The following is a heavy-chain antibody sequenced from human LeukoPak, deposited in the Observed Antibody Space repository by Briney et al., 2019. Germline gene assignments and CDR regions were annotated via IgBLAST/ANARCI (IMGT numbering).Heavy chain of an antibody. Sequence: SDTLSLTCTVSGGFIGSSSFYWAWIRQTPGKGLEWIGSLAYSGSTYYKSSLKSRVTLSVDAAKNQFSLNLTSVTAADTALFYCASSTSYYYDTSGYFEYWGQGILVTVSS. D-gene: IGHD3-22*01. CDR2: LAYSGST. CDR1: GGFIGSSSFY. CDR3: ASSTSYYYDTSGYFEY. J-gene: IGHJ4*02. V-gene: IGHV4-39*01.